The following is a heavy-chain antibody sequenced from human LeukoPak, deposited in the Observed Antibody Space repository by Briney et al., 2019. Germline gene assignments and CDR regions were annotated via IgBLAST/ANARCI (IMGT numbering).Heavy chain of an antibody. CDR1: GDSIINYY. V-gene: IGHV4-59*08. CDR2: IYYSGST. J-gene: IGHJ4*02. CDR3: ARTRRDVMSLFFDY. Sequence: SETLSLTCTVSGDSIINYYWSWIRQSPGKGLEWIGYIYYSGSTKYNPSLKSRVTISVDTSKNQFSLKLSSVTAADTAVYYCARTRRDVMSLFFDYWGQGTLVTVSS. D-gene: IGHD1-14*01.